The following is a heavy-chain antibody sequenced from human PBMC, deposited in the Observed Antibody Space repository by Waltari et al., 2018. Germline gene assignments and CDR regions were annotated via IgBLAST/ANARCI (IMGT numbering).Heavy chain of an antibody. CDR3: ARDWAGGYTSYNWFDP. J-gene: IGHJ5*02. CDR1: GGTFSSYA. CDR2: ISPILDIA. V-gene: IGHV1-69*10. Sequence: QVQLVQSGAEVKKPGSSVKVSCKASGGTFSSYAISWVRQAPGQGLEWMGGISPILDIANYAQKFQGRVTITADKSTSTAYMELSSLRSEDTAVYYCARDWAGGYTSYNWFDPWGQGTLVTVSS. D-gene: IGHD5-12*01.